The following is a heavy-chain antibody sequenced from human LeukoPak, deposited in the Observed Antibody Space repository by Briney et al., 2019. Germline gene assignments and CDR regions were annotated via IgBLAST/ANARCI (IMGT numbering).Heavy chain of an antibody. CDR2: IYYSGST. D-gene: IGHD3-10*01. V-gene: IGHV4-59*01. J-gene: IGHJ5*02. CDR3: ARGVYYGSGSYYNVFFARGRFDP. CDR1: GGSISSYY. Sequence: PSETLSLTCTVSGGSISSYYWSWIRQPPGKGLEWIGYIYYSGSTNYNPSLKSRVTISVDTSKNQFSLKLSSVTAADTAVYYCARGVYYGSGSYYNVFFARGRFDPWGQGTLVTVSS.